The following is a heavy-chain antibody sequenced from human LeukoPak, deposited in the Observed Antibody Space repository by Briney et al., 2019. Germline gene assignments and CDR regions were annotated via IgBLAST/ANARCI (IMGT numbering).Heavy chain of an antibody. CDR3: AREFVVVVAATRIYYYGMDV. J-gene: IGHJ6*02. CDR1: GYTFTSYG. D-gene: IGHD2-15*01. Sequence: ASVKVSCKASGYTFTSYGISWVRQAPGQGLEWMGWISAYNGNTNYAQKLQGRVTMTTDTSTSTAYMELRSLRSDDTAVYYCAREFVVVVAATRIYYYGMDVWGQGTTVTVSS. V-gene: IGHV1-18*01. CDR2: ISAYNGNT.